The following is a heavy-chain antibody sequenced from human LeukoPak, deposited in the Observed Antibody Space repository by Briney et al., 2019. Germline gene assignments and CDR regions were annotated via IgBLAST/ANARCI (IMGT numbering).Heavy chain of an antibody. CDR2: IRSKAYGGTT. D-gene: IGHD4-23*01. Sequence: GGSLRLSCTASGFTFGDYAMSWVRQAPGKGLEWVGFIRSKAYGGTTEYAASVKGRFTISRDDSKSIAYLQMNSLKTEDTAVYYCTRGSTVVYYYYYYMDVWGKGTTVTVSS. CDR1: GFTFGDYA. J-gene: IGHJ6*03. V-gene: IGHV3-49*04. CDR3: TRGSTVVYYYYYYMDV.